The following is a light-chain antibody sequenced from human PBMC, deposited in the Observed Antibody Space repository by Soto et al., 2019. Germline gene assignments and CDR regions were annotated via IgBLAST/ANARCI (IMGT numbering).Light chain of an antibody. Sequence: EIVMTQSPATLSVSPGERATLSCWASQSVSSSSLAWYQQRPGQAPRLLIYGTSSRATGIPDRFSGSGSGTDFTLTISRLEPEDFAVYFCQRYGSSPLITFGQGTRLEIK. CDR2: GTS. CDR1: QSVSSSS. J-gene: IGKJ5*01. V-gene: IGKV3-20*01. CDR3: QRYGSSPLIT.